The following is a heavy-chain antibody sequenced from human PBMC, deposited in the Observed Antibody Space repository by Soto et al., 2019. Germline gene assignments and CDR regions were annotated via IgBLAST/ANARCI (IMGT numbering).Heavy chain of an antibody. V-gene: IGHV1-2*02. CDR1: GYTFTGYY. J-gene: IGHJ4*02. CDR2: INPNSGGT. Sequence: GASVKVSCKASGYTFTGYYMHWVRQAPGQGLEWMGWINPNSGGTNYAQKFQGRVTMTRDTSISTAYMELSRLRSYDTAVYYCARGRPNPRNNYYDYVWGSNRYTNYFDYWGQGTLVTVSS. D-gene: IGHD3-16*02. CDR3: ARGRPNPRNNYYDYVWGSNRYTNYFDY.